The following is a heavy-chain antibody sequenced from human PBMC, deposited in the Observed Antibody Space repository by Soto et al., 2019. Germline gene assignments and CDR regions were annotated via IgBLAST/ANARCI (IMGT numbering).Heavy chain of an antibody. Sequence: PGGSLRLSCAASGFTFSKYGMHWVRQAPGKGLEWVAVISYDGSNKYYADSVKGRFTISRDNSKNTLYLQMDSLRAEDTAVYYCARDSLDIVLVPAALTGYYYYGMAVWGQGTTVTVSS. CDR2: ISYDGSNK. D-gene: IGHD2-2*03. V-gene: IGHV3-30*03. CDR3: ARDSLDIVLVPAALTGYYYYGMAV. J-gene: IGHJ6*02. CDR1: GFTFSKYG.